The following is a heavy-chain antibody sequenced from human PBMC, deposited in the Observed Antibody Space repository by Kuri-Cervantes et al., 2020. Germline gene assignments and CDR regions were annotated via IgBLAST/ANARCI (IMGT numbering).Heavy chain of an antibody. D-gene: IGHD4-17*01. CDR3: ASRDQLYGDYGY. J-gene: IGHJ4*02. CDR1: GYTFTGYY. CDR2: INPNSGDT. Sequence: ASVKVSCKASGYTFTGYYMHWVRQAPGQGLEWMGWINPNSGDTNYAQKFQGRVTMTRDTSISTAYMELSSLRSDDTAVYYCASRDQLYGDYGYWGQGTLVTVSS. V-gene: IGHV1-2*02.